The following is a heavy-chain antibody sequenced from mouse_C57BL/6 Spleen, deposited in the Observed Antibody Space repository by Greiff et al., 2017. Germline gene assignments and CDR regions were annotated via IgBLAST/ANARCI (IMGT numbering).Heavy chain of an antibody. CDR2: ISSGGSYT. V-gene: IGHV5-6*01. CDR3: ARHEGAMINNYAMDY. J-gene: IGHJ4*01. CDR1: GFTFSSYG. D-gene: IGHD2-4*01. Sequence: EVKLMESGGDLVKPGGSLKLSCAASGFTFSSYGMSWVRQTPDKRLEWVATISSGGSYTYYPDSVKGRFTISRDNAKNTLYLQMSSLKSEDTAMYYCARHEGAMINNYAMDYWGQGTSVTVSS.